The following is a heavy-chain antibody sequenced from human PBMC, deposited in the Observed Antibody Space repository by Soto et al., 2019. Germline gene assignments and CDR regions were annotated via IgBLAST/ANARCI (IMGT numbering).Heavy chain of an antibody. CDR1: VFTFSSYE. D-gene: IGHD3-22*01. V-gene: IGHV3-48*03. CDR3: AKIVVAKNDAFDI. CDR2: ISSSGSTI. Sequence: GGSLRLSCAASVFTFSSYEMNWFRQAPGKGLEWVSYISSSGSTIYYADSVKGRFTISRDNAKNSLYLQMNSLRAEDTAVYYCAKIVVAKNDAFDIWGQGTMVTVSS. J-gene: IGHJ3*02.